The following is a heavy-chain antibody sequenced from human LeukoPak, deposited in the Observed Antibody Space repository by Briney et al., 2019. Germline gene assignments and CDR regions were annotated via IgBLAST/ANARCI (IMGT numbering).Heavy chain of an antibody. J-gene: IGHJ4*02. CDR2: ITPSGRGA. CDR1: GDTFTDHY. V-gene: IGHV1-2*02. CDR3: ARQDEAGYYFDY. Sequence: APVKLSCKVSGDTFTDHYVQWVRQAPGQGLEWMGWITPSGRGANSAQKFQGRLTLSRDTSISTVYMELTRLTSDDTAIYYCARQDEAGYYFDYWGQGTLVTVSS.